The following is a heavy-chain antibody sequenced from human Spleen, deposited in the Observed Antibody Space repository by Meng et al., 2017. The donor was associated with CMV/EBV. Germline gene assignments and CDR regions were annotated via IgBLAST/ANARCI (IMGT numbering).Heavy chain of an antibody. D-gene: IGHD1-14*01. Sequence: SETLSLTCAVYGGSFSGFYWSWVRQPPGKGLEWIGYINDSGTTNYSSSLKSRVTISVDRSKNQFSLRLNSVTAADTSFYYCARSPFYTTFDYWGQGALVTVSS. CDR2: INDSGTT. CDR1: GGSFSGFY. J-gene: IGHJ4*02. CDR3: ARSPFYTTFDY. V-gene: IGHV4-34*01.